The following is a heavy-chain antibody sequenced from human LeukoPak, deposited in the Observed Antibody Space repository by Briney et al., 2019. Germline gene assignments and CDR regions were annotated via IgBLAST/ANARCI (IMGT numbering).Heavy chain of an antibody. V-gene: IGHV4-34*01. J-gene: IGHJ4*02. CDR1: GGSFSDYY. CDR3: ARRGRTTLDY. D-gene: IGHD4-11*01. CDR2: INHSGST. Sequence: SETLSLTCAVYGGSFSDYYWSWIRQPPGKGLEWIGEINHSGSTNYNPSLKSRVTISVDTSKNQFSLKLRSVTAADTAVYYCARRGRTTLDYWGQGTLVTVSS.